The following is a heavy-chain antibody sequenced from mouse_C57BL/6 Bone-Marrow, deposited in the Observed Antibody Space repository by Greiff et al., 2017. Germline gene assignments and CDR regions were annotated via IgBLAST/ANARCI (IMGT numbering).Heavy chain of an antibody. D-gene: IGHD1-1*01. Sequence: QVQLKQPGAELVKPGASVKLSCKASGYTFTSYWMHWVKQRPGRGLEWIGRFDPNSGGTKYNEKFKSKATLTVDKPSSTAYMQLSSLTSEDSAVYYCARDEGRDYSYYFDYWGQGTTLTVSS. J-gene: IGHJ2*01. CDR3: ARDEGRDYSYYFDY. CDR1: GYTFTSYW. CDR2: FDPNSGGT. V-gene: IGHV1-72*01.